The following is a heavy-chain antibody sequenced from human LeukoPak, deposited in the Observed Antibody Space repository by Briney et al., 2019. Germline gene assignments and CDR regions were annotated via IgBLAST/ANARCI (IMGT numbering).Heavy chain of an antibody. Sequence: SETLSLTCTVSGYSISSGYYWGWIRQPPGKGLEWIGEINHSGSTNYNPSLKSRVTISVDTYKNQFSLNLSSVTAADTAVYYCACLTTMGRYWFDPWGQGTLVTVSS. CDR3: ACLTTMGRYWFDP. CDR2: INHSGST. J-gene: IGHJ5*02. CDR1: GYSISSGYY. V-gene: IGHV4-38-2*02. D-gene: IGHD4-23*01.